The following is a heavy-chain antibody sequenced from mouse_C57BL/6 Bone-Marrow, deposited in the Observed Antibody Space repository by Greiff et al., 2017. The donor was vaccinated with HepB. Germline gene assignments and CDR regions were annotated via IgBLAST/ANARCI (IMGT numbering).Heavy chain of an antibody. CDR3: TREGLLLPYAMDY. CDR2: ISSGGDYI. Sequence: DVHLVESGEGLVKPGGSLKLSCAASGFTFSSYAMSWVRQTPEKRLEWVAYISSGGDYIYYADTVKGRFTISRDNARNTLYLQMSSLKSEDTAMYYCTREGLLLPYAMDYWGQGTSVTVSS. CDR1: GFTFSSYA. J-gene: IGHJ4*01. V-gene: IGHV5-9-1*02. D-gene: IGHD1-1*01.